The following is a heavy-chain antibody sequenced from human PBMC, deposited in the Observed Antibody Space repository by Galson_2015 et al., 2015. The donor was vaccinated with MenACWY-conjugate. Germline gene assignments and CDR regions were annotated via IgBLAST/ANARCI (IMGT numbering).Heavy chain of an antibody. V-gene: IGHV3-23*01. J-gene: IGHJ4*02. CDR1: GFTFTSSA. CDR2: ISGSGTST. CDR3: AKGIAVAGSTGFDY. Sequence: SLRLSCAASGFTFTSSAMNWVRQAPGKGLEWLSVISGSGTSTFYPDSLKGRFTISRDNSKNTLYLQMNSLRAEDTAVYYCAKGIAVAGSTGFDYWGQGTLVTVSS. D-gene: IGHD6-19*01.